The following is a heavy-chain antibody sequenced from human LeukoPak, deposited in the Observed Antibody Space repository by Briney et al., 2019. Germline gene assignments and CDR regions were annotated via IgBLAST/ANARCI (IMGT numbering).Heavy chain of an antibody. Sequence: ASVKVSCKTSGYTFTTYAIHWVRQSPGQRPEWMGWINAGNGNTQYSQKFQGRVTITRDTSASTAYMQLSSLKSEDTAVYYCASPYPGIAAAGHSFYGMDVWGQGTTVTVSS. D-gene: IGHD6-13*01. CDR3: ASPYPGIAAAGHSFYGMDV. CDR2: INAGNGNT. J-gene: IGHJ6*02. V-gene: IGHV1-3*01. CDR1: GYTFTTYA.